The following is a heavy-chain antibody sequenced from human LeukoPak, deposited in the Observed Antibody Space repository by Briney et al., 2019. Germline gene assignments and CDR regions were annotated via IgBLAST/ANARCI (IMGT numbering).Heavy chain of an antibody. CDR2: INPSGGST. J-gene: IGHJ4*02. D-gene: IGHD6-19*01. CDR3: ARGAAVVAVAGTGLDY. CDR1: AYTFTSYY. Sequence: ASVKVSCKASAYTFTSYYMHWVRQAPGQGLEWMGIINPSGGSTSYAQKFQGRVTMTRDTSTSTVYMELSSLRSEDTAVYYCARGAAVVAVAGTGLDYWGQGTLVTVSS. V-gene: IGHV1-46*01.